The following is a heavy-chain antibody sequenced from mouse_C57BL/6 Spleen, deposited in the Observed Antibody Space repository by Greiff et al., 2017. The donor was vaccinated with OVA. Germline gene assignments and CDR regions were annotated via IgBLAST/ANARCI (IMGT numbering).Heavy chain of an antibody. CDR3: ARRDNYYGSSYYFDY. J-gene: IGHJ2*01. CDR1: GYTFTSYD. Sequence: VQLQESGPELVKPGASVKLSCKASGYTFTSYDINWVKQRPGQGLEWIGWIYPRDGSTKYNEKFKGKATLTVDTSSSTAYMELHSLTSEDSAVYFCARRDNYYGSSYYFDYWGQGTTLTVSS. V-gene: IGHV1-85*01. CDR2: IYPRDGST. D-gene: IGHD1-1*01.